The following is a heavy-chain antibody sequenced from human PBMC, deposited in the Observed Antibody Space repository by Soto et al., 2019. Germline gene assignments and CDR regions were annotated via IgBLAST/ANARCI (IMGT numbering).Heavy chain of an antibody. Sequence: QVQLQESGPGLVKPSQTLSLTCTVSGGSISSGGYYWSWIRQHPGKGLEWIGYIYYSGSTYYNPSLKSRVTISVDTSKNQFSRKLSSVTAADTAVYYCARDYYGSGIGGHWFDPWGQGTLVTVSS. CDR2: IYYSGST. D-gene: IGHD3-10*01. CDR1: GGSISSGGYY. CDR3: ARDYYGSGIGGHWFDP. J-gene: IGHJ5*02. V-gene: IGHV4-31*03.